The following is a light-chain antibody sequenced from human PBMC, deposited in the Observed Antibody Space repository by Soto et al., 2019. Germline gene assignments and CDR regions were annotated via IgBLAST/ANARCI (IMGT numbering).Light chain of an antibody. CDR3: AAWDDSLNGVV. CDR1: TSNIGNNA. Sequence: QSVLTQPPSVSEAPRQRGTISGSGSTSNIGNNALNWYQQLPGKAPKLLIYYDDLLPSGVSDRFSGSKSGTSASLAISGLQSEDEADYYCAAWDDSLNGVVFGGGTKLTVL. V-gene: IGLV1-36*01. J-gene: IGLJ2*01. CDR2: YDD.